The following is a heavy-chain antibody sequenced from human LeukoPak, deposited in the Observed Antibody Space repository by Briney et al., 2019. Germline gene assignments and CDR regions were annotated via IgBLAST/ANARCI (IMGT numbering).Heavy chain of an antibody. CDR1: GFTFSSYE. V-gene: IGHV3-48*03. Sequence: GGSLRLSCAASGFTFSSYEMNWVRQAPGKGLEWVSYISSSGSTIYYADSVKGRFTISRDNAKNSLYLQMNSLKTEDTAVYYCASFPSGSYSAYWGQGTLVTVSS. CDR2: ISSSGSTI. D-gene: IGHD1-26*01. CDR3: ASFPSGSYSAY. J-gene: IGHJ4*02.